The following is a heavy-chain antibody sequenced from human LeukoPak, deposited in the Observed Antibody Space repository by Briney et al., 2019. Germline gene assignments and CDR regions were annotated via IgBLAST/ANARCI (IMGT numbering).Heavy chain of an antibody. D-gene: IGHD3-9*01. Sequence: GASVKVSCKASGYTFSSYAISWVRQAPGQGLEWMGGIIPIFGTANYAQKFQGRVTITADESTSTAYMELSSLRSEDTAVYYCARVQYYDTSLVWFDPWGQGTLVTVSS. CDR2: IIPIFGTA. CDR1: GYTFSSYA. J-gene: IGHJ5*02. V-gene: IGHV1-69*13. CDR3: ARVQYYDTSLVWFDP.